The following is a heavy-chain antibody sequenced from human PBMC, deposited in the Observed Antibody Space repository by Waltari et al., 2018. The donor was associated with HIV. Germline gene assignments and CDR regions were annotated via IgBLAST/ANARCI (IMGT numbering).Heavy chain of an antibody. J-gene: IGHJ5*02. D-gene: IGHD4-17*01. CDR1: GGSISSGAYS. Sequence: QLQLQESGSGLVKPSQTLSLTCTVPGGSISSGAYSWSWIRQPPGKGLEWIGYIYHTGSTYYNPSLKSRVTISVDWSKNQFSLKLTSVTAADTAVYYCARERLLYSNWFDPWGQGTLVTVSS. CDR2: IYHTGST. V-gene: IGHV4-30-2*01. CDR3: ARERLLYSNWFDP.